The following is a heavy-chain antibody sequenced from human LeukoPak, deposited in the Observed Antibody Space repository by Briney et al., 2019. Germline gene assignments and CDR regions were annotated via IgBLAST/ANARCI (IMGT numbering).Heavy chain of an antibody. Sequence: GGSLRLSCAASGFTFSSYSMNWVRQAPGKGLGWVSYISSSSSTIYYADSVKGRFTISRDNAKNSLYLQMNSLRAEDAAVYYCARDSPYESRFDIWGQGAMVTVSS. CDR3: ARDSPYESRFDI. V-gene: IGHV3-48*01. CDR1: GFTFSSYS. D-gene: IGHD3-3*01. CDR2: ISSSSSTI. J-gene: IGHJ3*02.